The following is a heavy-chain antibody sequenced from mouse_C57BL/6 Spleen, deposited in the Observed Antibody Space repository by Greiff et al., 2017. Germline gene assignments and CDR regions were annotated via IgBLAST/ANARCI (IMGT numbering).Heavy chain of an antibody. CDR1: GYTFTDYE. Sequence: VQLQQSGAELVRPGASVTLSCKASGYTFTDYEMHWVKQTPVHGLEWIGAIDPETGGTAYNQKFKGKAILTADKSSSTAYMELRSLTSEDSAVYYFTKRGYYYGSSSYAMDYWGQGTSVTVSS. J-gene: IGHJ4*01. CDR2: IDPETGGT. V-gene: IGHV1-15*01. CDR3: TKRGYYYGSSSYAMDY. D-gene: IGHD1-1*01.